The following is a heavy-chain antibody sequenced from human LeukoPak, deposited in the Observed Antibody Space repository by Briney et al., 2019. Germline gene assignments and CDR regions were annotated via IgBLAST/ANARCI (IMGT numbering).Heavy chain of an antibody. CDR3: ARGRIYQS. D-gene: IGHD2-2*01. CDR2: INHSGST. CDR1: GGSFSGYY. V-gene: IGHV4-34*01. Sequence: SETLSLTCAVYGGSFSGYYWSWIRQPPGKGLEWIGEINHSGSTYYNPSLKSRVTISVDTSKNQFSLKLSSVTAADTAVYYCARGRIYQSWGQGTLVTVSS. J-gene: IGHJ4*02.